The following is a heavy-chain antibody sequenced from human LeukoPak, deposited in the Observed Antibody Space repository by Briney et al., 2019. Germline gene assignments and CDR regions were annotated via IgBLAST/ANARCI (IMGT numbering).Heavy chain of an antibody. CDR3: AKALEQETVIALDS. CDR2: ISGSGGST. D-gene: IGHD6-13*01. Sequence: GGSLTLSFPASGFTFSTYAMIWVGQAQGKGLNWFSAISGSGGSTYYADSVKGRSTISRDNSKNTLYLQMNSLRAEDTSIYFCAKALEQETVIALDSWGQGTLVTVSS. CDR1: GFTFSTYA. V-gene: IGHV3-23*01. J-gene: IGHJ4*02.